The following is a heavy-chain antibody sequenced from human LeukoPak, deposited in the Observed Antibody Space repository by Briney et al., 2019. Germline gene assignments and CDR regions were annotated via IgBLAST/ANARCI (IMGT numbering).Heavy chain of an antibody. Sequence: GGSLRLSCAASGFTFSDYYVSWIRQAPGKGLEWVSYISSSGSTIYYADSVKGRFTISRDNAKNSLYLQMNSLRAEDTAVYYCARDLSSGAVVTDYWGQGTLVTVSS. V-gene: IGHV3-11*04. CDR3: ARDLSSGAVVTDY. D-gene: IGHD2-15*01. J-gene: IGHJ4*02. CDR2: ISSSGSTI. CDR1: GFTFSDYY.